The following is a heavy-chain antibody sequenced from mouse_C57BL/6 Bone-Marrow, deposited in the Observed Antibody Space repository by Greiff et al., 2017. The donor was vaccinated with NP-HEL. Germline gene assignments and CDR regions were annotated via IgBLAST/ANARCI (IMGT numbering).Heavy chain of an antibody. Sequence: QVQLQQSGAELARPGASVKLSCKASGYTFTSYGISWVKQRTGQGLEWIGEIYPRSGNTYYNEKFKGKATLTADKSSSTAYMELRSLPSEDSAVYFCARGGATGLRRAYGGQGTLVTVTA. CDR3: ARGGATGLRRAY. D-gene: IGHD2-4*01. J-gene: IGHJ3*01. V-gene: IGHV1-81*01. CDR1: GYTFTSYG. CDR2: IYPRSGNT.